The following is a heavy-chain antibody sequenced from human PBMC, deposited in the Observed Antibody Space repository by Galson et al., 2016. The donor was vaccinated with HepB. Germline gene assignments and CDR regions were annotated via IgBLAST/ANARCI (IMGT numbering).Heavy chain of an antibody. V-gene: IGHV3-13*01. D-gene: IGHD3-22*01. CDR1: GFTFSTYD. J-gene: IGHJ3*02. CDR2: IDTAGDT. CDR3: EGYSVPFDI. Sequence: SLRLSCAASGFTFSTYDMHWVRQATGRGLEWVSVIDTAGDTYYPGSVKGRFTISRENARNSLFLQMNSLRAEDTAIYYCEGYSVPFDIWGQGTMVTVSS.